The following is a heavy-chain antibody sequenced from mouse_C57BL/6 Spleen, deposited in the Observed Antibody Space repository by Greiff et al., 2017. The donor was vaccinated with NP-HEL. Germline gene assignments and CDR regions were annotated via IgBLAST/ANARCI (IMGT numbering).Heavy chain of an antibody. CDR2: IDPSDSYT. D-gene: IGHD2-12*01. J-gene: IGHJ2*01. CDR1: GYTFTSYW. Sequence: VKLQQPGAELVKPGASVKLSCKASGYTFTSYWMQWVKQRPGQGLEWIGEIDPSDSYTNYNQKFKGKATLTVDTSSSTAYMQLSSLTSEDSAVYYCARWTSIRTFDYWGQGTTLTVSS. CDR3: ARWTSIRTFDY. V-gene: IGHV1-50*01.